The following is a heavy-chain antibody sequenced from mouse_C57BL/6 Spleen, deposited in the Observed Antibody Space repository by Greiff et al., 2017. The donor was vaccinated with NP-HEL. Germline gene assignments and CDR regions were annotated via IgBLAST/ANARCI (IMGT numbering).Heavy chain of an antibody. Sequence: VQLQQSGAELARPGASVKLSCKASGYTFTSYGISWVKQRTGQGLEWIGEIYPRSGNTYYNEKFKGKATLTADKSSSTAYMELRSLTSEDSAVYFCARRGLFYYGNYGSHWYFDVWGTGTTVTVSS. CDR3: ARRGLFYYGNYGSHWYFDV. CDR2: IYPRSGNT. D-gene: IGHD2-1*01. V-gene: IGHV1-81*01. J-gene: IGHJ1*03. CDR1: GYTFTSYG.